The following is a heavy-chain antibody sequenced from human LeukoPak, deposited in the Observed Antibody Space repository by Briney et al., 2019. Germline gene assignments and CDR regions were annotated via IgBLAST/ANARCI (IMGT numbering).Heavy chain of an antibody. CDR3: ARVVDFPTYYYYMDV. CDR2: IYYSGST. V-gene: IGHV4-39*07. Sequence: SETLSLTCTVSGGSISSSSYYWGWIRQPPGKGLEWIGSIYYSGSTYYNPSLKSRVTISVDTSKNQFSLKLSSVTAADTAVYYCARVVDFPTYYYYMDVWGKGTTVTVSS. D-gene: IGHD2-15*01. CDR1: GGSISSSSYY. J-gene: IGHJ6*03.